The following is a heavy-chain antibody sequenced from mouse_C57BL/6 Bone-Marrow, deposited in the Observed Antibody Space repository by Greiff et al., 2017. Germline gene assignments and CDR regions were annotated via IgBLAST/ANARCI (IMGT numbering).Heavy chain of an antibody. CDR2: IGPNSGGT. CDR1: GYSFTSYW. CDR3: ASDYDGAWFAY. J-gene: IGHJ3*01. Sequence: QVQLQQPGAELVKPGASVKLSCKASGYSFTSYWMNWVKQRPGRGLAWIGGIGPNSGGTKYNEKFKGKATLTVDKPSSTAYMELSSLTSEVSAVYFCASDYDGAWFAYWGQGTLGTVSA. V-gene: IGHV1-72*01. D-gene: IGHD2-4*01.